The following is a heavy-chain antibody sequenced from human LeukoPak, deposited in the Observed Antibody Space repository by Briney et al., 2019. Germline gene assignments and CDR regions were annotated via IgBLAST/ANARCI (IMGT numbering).Heavy chain of an antibody. V-gene: IGHV3-23*01. CDR3: AKDIWAIFGVVNDLDWFGP. J-gene: IGHJ5*02. CDR2: ISGSGGST. Sequence: GGSLRLSCAASGFTFSSYAMNWVRQAPGKGLEWVSAISGSGGSTYYADSVKGRFTISRDNSKNTLYLQMNSLRAEDTAVYYCAKDIWAIFGVVNDLDWFGPWGQGTLVTVSS. CDR1: GFTFSSYA. D-gene: IGHD3-3*01.